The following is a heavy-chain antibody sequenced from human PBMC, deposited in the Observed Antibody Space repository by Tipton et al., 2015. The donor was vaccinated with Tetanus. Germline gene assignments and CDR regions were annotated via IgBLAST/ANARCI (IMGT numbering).Heavy chain of an antibody. CDR1: GDSVRSGDHD. V-gene: IGHV4-61*08. J-gene: IGHJ4*02. Sequence: TLSLTCTVSGDSVRSGDHDWNWIRQPPGKGLEWIGYVHYSGRTNKSPSLKSRVTMSLDTSKNQFSVRLTSVTAADTAVYYCARGSGWADFWGQGTQVTVSS. CDR2: VHYSGRT. D-gene: IGHD6-19*01. CDR3: ARGSGWADF.